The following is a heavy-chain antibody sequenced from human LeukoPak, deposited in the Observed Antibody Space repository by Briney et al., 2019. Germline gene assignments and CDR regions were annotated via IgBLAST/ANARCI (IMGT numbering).Heavy chain of an antibody. Sequence: PGRSLRLSCAASGFTFSSYGMHWVRQAPGKGLEWVAVIWYDGSNKYYADSVKGRFTISRDNSKNTLYLQMNSLRAEDTAVYYCARDMDYYDSSGPPDYWGQGTLVTVSS. CDR3: ARDMDYYDSSGPPDY. D-gene: IGHD3-22*01. CDR2: IWYDGSNK. J-gene: IGHJ4*02. V-gene: IGHV3-33*01. CDR1: GFTFSSYG.